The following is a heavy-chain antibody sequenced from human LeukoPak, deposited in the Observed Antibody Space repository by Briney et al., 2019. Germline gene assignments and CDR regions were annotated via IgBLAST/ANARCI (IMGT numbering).Heavy chain of an antibody. V-gene: IGHV4-59*01. Sequence: SETLSLTCTVSGGSISGYYWSWMRQPPGKGLEWIAYIYYSGSTNYNPSLKSRVTISVDTSKNQFSLNLSSVTAADTAVYYCARSDLPRYYGMDVWGQGTTVIVSS. J-gene: IGHJ6*02. CDR3: ARSDLPRYYGMDV. CDR1: GGSISGYY. CDR2: IYYSGST.